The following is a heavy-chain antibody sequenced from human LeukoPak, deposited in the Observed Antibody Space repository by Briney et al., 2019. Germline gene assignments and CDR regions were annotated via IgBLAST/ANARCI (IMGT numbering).Heavy chain of an antibody. V-gene: IGHV4-4*09. D-gene: IGHD3-22*01. CDR1: GGSISSYY. CDR3: ARHGIPYYYDSSGYPDYFDY. CDR2: IYTSGST. J-gene: IGHJ4*02. Sequence: PSQTLSLTCPVSGGSISSYYWSSVRQPPGKGREWIGYIYTSGSTNYNPSLKSRVTISVDTSKNQSSLKLSSVTAADTAVYYCARHGIPYYYDSSGYPDYFDYWGQGTLVTVSS.